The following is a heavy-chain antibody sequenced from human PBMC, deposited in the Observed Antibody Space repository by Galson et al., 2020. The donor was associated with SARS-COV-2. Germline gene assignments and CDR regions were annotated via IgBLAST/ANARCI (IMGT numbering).Heavy chain of an antibody. D-gene: IGHD2-21*01. CDR1: GGSISRGGYS. V-gene: IGHV4-30-4*07. Sequence: TLSLTCAVSGGSISRGGYSWSWIRQPPGKGLEWVGYIYYSGFTQYNPSLKSQATISIDTSKNHLSLQLNSVTAGDTALYYCARGGAYGDFYYFDYWGHGTLVTVSS. J-gene: IGHJ4*01. CDR3: ARGGAYGDFYYFDY. CDR2: IYYSGFT.